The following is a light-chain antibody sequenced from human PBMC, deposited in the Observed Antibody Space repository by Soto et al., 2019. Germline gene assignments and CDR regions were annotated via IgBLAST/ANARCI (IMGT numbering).Light chain of an antibody. CDR1: QSINNK. V-gene: IGKV3-15*01. J-gene: IGKJ5*01. CDR2: GAS. Sequence: EIVMTQSPATLSVSPGERVTLSCRASQSINNKVAWYQQKPGQAPRLLIYGASTRATGISARFSGSGSGTEFTITISSLQSEDFAVYYCQQYNNWPPITFGQGTRLEIK. CDR3: QQYNNWPPIT.